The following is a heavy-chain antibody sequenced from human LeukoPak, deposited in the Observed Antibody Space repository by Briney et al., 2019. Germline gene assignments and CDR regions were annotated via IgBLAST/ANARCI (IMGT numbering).Heavy chain of an antibody. V-gene: IGHV4-59*08. D-gene: IGHD2-8*01. CDR1: GDPISNFY. CDR2: IHYSGSR. J-gene: IGHJ5*02. Sequence: SETLPLTCSVSGDPISNFYWNWIPQPPGKRLECIGNIHYSGSRNYNPPLQSRVPMSIDTSRKHLFLKLTSVAAADTAVYYCARAPNSNWFDVWGQGTLVTVSS. CDR3: ARAPNSNWFDV.